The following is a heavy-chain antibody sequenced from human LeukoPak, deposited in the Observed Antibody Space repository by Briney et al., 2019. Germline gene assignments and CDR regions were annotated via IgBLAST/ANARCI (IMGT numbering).Heavy chain of an antibody. CDR1: GGSISSSSYY. CDR2: IYYSGSI. CDR3: ARARPRYCSSTSCYPLSAFDY. D-gene: IGHD2-2*01. J-gene: IGHJ4*02. Sequence: SETLSLTCTVSGGSISSSSYYWGWIRQPPGKGLEWIGSIYYSGSIYYNPSLKSRVTISVDTSRNQFSLKLSSVTAADTAVYYCARARPRYCSSTSCYPLSAFDYWGQGTLVTVSS. V-gene: IGHV4-39*07.